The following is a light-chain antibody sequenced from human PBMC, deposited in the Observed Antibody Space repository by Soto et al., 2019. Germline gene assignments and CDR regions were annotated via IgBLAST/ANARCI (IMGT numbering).Light chain of an antibody. V-gene: IGKV3D-15*01. Sequence: EIVMTQSPATLSVSPGERATLSCRASQSVSSNLAWYQQKPGQAPRLLIYGASIRATGIPARFSGSGSGTEFTLTISSLQSEDFAVYYCQQYNNSSPLTFGGGTKVEIK. CDR3: QQYNNSSPLT. J-gene: IGKJ4*01. CDR2: GAS. CDR1: QSVSSN.